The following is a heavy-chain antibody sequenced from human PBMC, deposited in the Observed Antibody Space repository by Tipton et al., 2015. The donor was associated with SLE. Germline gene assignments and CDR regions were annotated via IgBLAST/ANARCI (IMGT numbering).Heavy chain of an antibody. D-gene: IGHD6-19*01. CDR1: GGSFSGYY. CDR3: ARLGGAVAGAIWFAP. CDR2: INHSGST. V-gene: IGHV4-34*01. Sequence: TLSLTCAVYGGSFSGYYWSWIRQPPGKGLEWIGEINHSGSTNYNPSLKSRVTISVDTSKNQFSLKLSSVTAADTAVYYCARLGGAVAGAIWFAPWGQGPLVTVSS. J-gene: IGHJ5*02.